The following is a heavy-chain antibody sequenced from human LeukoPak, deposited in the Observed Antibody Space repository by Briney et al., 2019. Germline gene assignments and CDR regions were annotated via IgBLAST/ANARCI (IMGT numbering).Heavy chain of an antibody. D-gene: IGHD2-15*01. CDR2: IDPKTGNQ. CDR3: ARGGFHRGFDF. V-gene: IGHV1-2*02. Sequence: ASVKVSCKASGYSFRDYWMHWVRQAPGQGLEWMGWIDPKTGNQNYAQKFQGRVTMTSDTSITTFYMELSRLTSDDTAVYYCARGGFHRGFDFWGQGTVVTVSS. CDR1: GYSFRDYW. J-gene: IGHJ4*02.